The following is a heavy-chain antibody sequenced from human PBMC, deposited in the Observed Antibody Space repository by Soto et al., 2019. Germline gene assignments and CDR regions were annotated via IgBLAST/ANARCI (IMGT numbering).Heavy chain of an antibody. J-gene: IGHJ5*02. D-gene: IGHD3-22*01. CDR1: GFTFSDYY. CDR3: ARHLDKYYYDSSGHDGNWFDP. V-gene: IGHV3-11*01. CDR2: ISSSGSII. Sequence: GGSLRLSCAASGFTFSDYYMGWIRQAPGKGLEWVSYISSSGSIIYYTDSVKGRFTISRDNAKNSLYLQMSSLKASDTAMYYCARHLDKYYYDSSGHDGNWFDPWGQGTLVTVSS.